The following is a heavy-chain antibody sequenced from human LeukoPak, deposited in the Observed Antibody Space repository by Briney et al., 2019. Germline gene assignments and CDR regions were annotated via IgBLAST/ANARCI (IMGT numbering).Heavy chain of an antibody. CDR3: SRASEGYSYGQS. J-gene: IGHJ4*02. CDR1: GGAISSSSYY. CDR2: IYYSGST. Sequence: SETLSLTCTVSGGAISSSSYYWGWIRQPPGKGLEWIGSIYYSGSTYYNPSLKSRVTISVDTSKNQFSLKLSSVTAADTAVYYCSRASEGYSYGQSWGQGTLVTVSS. V-gene: IGHV4-39*07. D-gene: IGHD5-18*01.